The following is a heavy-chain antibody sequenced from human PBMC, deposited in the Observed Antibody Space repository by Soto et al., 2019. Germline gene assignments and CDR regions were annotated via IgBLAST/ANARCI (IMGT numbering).Heavy chain of an antibody. Sequence: GASVKVSCKASGDTFSNFSMHWVRQAPGQKLEGKGWINAGNCNTKYSQKFQGRVTITRDTSASTAYMELSSLRSEDTAVYYCARFGPRDYWGQGTLVTVSS. CDR3: ARFGPRDY. CDR2: INAGNCNT. CDR1: GDTFSNFS. D-gene: IGHD3-10*01. J-gene: IGHJ4*02. V-gene: IGHV1-3*01.